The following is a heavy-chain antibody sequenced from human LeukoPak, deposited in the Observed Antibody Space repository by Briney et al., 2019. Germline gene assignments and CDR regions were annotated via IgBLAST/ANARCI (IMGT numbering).Heavy chain of an antibody. V-gene: IGHV1-8*01. CDR1: GYTFTSYD. J-gene: IGHJ6*02. D-gene: IGHD3-3*01. CDR3: ARDELRFLEWLPQLYYYYGMDV. CDR2: MNPNSGNT. Sequence: ASVKVSCKASGYTFTSYDINWVRQATGQGLEWMGWMNPNSGNTVYAQKFQGRVTTTRNTSISTAYMELSSLRSEDTAVYYCARDELRFLEWLPQLYYYYGMDVWGQGTTVTVSS.